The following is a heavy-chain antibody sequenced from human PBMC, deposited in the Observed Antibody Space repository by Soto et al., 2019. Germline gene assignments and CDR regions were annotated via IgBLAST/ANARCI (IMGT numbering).Heavy chain of an antibody. D-gene: IGHD3-10*01. CDR2: IYPGGNT. J-gene: IGHJ5*02. V-gene: IGHV3-53*01. CDR3: AGETYYYGSGNYGWFDP. CDR1: GFTVSTKY. Sequence: EVQLVESGGGLIQPGGSLRLSCAASGFTVSTKYMNWVRQAPGRGLEWVSVIYPGGNTNYTDSVKGRFTISRDSSRNTMFLQMNSLRAEDTALYYCAGETYYYGSGNYGWFDPWGQGTLVTVSS.